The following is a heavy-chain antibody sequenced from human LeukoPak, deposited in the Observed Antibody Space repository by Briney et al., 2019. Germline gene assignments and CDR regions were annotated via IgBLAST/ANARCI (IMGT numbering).Heavy chain of an antibody. Sequence: GGSLRLSCAASGFTFSSYGMHWVRQAPGKGLEWVIGISYDGSNKYYADSVKGRFTIPRDNSKNTLYLQMNSLRAEDTAVYYCAKDYLPHISMVRGVTTLFDFWGQGTLVTVSS. V-gene: IGHV3-30*18. J-gene: IGHJ4*02. D-gene: IGHD3-10*01. CDR1: GFTFSSYG. CDR2: ISYDGSNK. CDR3: AKDYLPHISMVRGVTTLFDF.